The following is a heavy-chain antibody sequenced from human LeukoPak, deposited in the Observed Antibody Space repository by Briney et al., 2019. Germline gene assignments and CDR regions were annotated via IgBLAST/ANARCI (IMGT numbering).Heavy chain of an antibody. D-gene: IGHD3-22*01. V-gene: IGHV3-49*03. CDR3: TRDRRYYYDSSGYISLYYYYYMDV. CDR1: GFTFGDYA. CDR2: IRSKAYGGTT. J-gene: IGHJ6*03. Sequence: GGSLRLSCTASGFTFGDYAMSWFRQAPGKGLEGVGFIRSKAYGGTTEYAASVKSRFTISRDDSKSIAYLQMNSLKTEDTAVYYCTRDRRYYYDSSGYISLYYYYYMDVWGKGTTVTVSS.